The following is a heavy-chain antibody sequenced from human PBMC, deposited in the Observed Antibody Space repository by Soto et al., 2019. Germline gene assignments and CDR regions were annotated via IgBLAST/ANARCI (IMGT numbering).Heavy chain of an antibody. Sequence: CLRLSSAASGFTFSSYEMNWFRQAPGKGLEWVSYISSSGSTIYYADSVKGRFTISRDNAKNSLYLQMNSLRAEDTAVYYCARLRYCSSPSCYTGGFDYWGQGTLVTVSS. J-gene: IGHJ4*02. CDR3: ARLRYCSSPSCYTGGFDY. CDR1: GFTFSSYE. CDR2: ISSSGSTI. D-gene: IGHD2-2*02. V-gene: IGHV3-48*03.